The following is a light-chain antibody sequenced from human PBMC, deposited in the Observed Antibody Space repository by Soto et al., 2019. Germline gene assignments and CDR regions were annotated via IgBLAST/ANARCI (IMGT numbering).Light chain of an antibody. CDR2: DAS. CDR3: QKYDNLPPIT. Sequence: DIQVTQSPSTLSATPGDRVTITCRASQSISAWLAWYQQKPGKAPKLLVYDASNLESGVPSRFSGSGSGTEFTLTISSLQTEDIATYYCQKYDNLPPITFGQGTRLEIK. CDR1: QSISAW. J-gene: IGKJ5*01. V-gene: IGKV1-5*01.